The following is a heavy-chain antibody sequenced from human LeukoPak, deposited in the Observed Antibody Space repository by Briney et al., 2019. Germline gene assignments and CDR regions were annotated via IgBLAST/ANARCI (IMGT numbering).Heavy chain of an antibody. CDR3: ARGSGSGWPLDR. J-gene: IGHJ5*02. CDR2: MYDGGTT. Sequence: PGGSLRLSCAASGVIVSRNFMSWVRQAPGKGLQWVAIMYDGGTTEYSESVRGRFHISRDTSNNTLSLQMNSLRAEDTAVYYCARGSGSGWPLDRWGQGTLVTVSS. D-gene: IGHD6-19*01. CDR1: GVIVSRNF. V-gene: IGHV3-53*01.